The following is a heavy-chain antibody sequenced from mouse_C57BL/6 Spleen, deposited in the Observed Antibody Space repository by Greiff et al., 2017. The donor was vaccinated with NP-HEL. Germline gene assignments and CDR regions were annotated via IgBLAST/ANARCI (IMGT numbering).Heavy chain of an antibody. CDR3: ARRAQATLYYAMDY. V-gene: IGHV5-17*01. CDR1: GFTFSDYG. Sequence: EVQLVESGGGLVKPGGSLKLSCAASGFTFSDYGMHWVRQAPEKGLEWVAYISSGSSTIYYADTVKGRFTISRDNAKNTLFLQMTSLRSEDTAMYYCARRAQATLYYAMDYWGQGTSVTVSS. CDR2: ISSGSSTI. J-gene: IGHJ4*01. D-gene: IGHD3-2*02.